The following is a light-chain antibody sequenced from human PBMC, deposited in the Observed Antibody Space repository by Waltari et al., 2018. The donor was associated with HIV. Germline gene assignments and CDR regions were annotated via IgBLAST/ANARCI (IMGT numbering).Light chain of an antibody. J-gene: IGLJ1*01. Sequence: QSVLTQPPSVSAAPGQTVTISCSVNSSNIGDNYVSWFQQLPGTAPKLLIYKNNQRPSGIPDRFSGSKSGTSATLGITGLQTGDEADYFCGTWHNSLSAGYVFGTGTKVSVL. CDR1: SSNIGDNY. V-gene: IGLV1-51*02. CDR3: GTWHNSLSAGYV. CDR2: KNN.